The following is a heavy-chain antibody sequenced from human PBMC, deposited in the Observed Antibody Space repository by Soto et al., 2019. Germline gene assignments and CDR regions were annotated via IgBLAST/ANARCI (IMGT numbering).Heavy chain of an antibody. CDR1: GGSISSGGYY. CDR3: ARGRGVQGYCSRTSCYYYYGMDV. Sequence: QVQLQESGPGLVKPSQTLSLTCTVSGGSISSGGYYWSWIRQHPGKGLEWIGYIYYSGSTYYNPCLKSRVTITVDTSKKQYSLKLSSVTAADTAVYYCARGRGVQGYCSRTSCYYYYGMDVWGQGTTVTVS. D-gene: IGHD2-2*01. J-gene: IGHJ6*02. CDR2: IYYSGST. V-gene: IGHV4-31*03.